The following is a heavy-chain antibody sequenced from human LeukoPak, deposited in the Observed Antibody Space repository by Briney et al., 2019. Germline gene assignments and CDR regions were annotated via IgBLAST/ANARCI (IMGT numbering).Heavy chain of an antibody. CDR3: AGDSSSWFDP. CDR1: GFTFSSYS. V-gene: IGHV3-21*01. D-gene: IGHD6-13*01. Sequence: GGSLRLSCAASGFTFSSYSMNWVRQAPGKGLEWVSSISSSSSCIYYADSVKGRYTIYRDNAKNSLYLQMNSLRAEDTAVYYCAGDSSSWFDPWGQGTLVTVSS. J-gene: IGHJ5*02. CDR2: ISSSSSCI.